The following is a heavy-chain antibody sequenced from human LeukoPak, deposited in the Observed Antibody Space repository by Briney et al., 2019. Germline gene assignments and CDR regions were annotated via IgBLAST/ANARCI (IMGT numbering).Heavy chain of an antibody. Sequence: GASLRLSCAASGFTFSSYAMSWVRQAPGKGREWVSAICGSGGSTYYADSVKGRFTISRDNSKNTLYLQMNSLRAEDTAVYYCAKVGMATADYWGQGTLVTVSS. D-gene: IGHD5-24*01. CDR1: GFTFSSYA. J-gene: IGHJ4*02. CDR3: AKVGMATADY. V-gene: IGHV3-23*01. CDR2: ICGSGGST.